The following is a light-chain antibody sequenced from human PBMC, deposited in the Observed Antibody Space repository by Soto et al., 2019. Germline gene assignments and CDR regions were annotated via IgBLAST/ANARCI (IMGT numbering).Light chain of an antibody. V-gene: IGKV1-33*01. J-gene: IGKJ5*01. CDR1: QTISSY. CDR3: QQYDNLLT. Sequence: DIQMTQSPSTLSGSVGDRVTITCQASQTISSYLNWYQQKPGKAPKLLIYDASNLETGVPSRFSGSGSGTDFTFTISSLQPEDIATYYCQQYDNLLTFGQGARLEIK. CDR2: DAS.